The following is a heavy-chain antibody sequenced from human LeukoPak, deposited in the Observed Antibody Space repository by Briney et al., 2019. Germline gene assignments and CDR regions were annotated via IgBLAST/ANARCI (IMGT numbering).Heavy chain of an antibody. D-gene: IGHD3-10*01. CDR3: ARSPAITMVRGPTYYFDY. J-gene: IGHJ4*02. CDR1: GYTFTSYD. V-gene: IGHV1-8*03. CDR2: MNPNSGNT. Sequence: ASVKVSCKASGYTFTSYDINWVRQATGQGLEWMGWMNPNSGNTGYAQKFQGRVTITRNTSISTAYMELSSLRSEDTAVYYCARSPAITMVRGPTYYFDYWGQGNPGHRLL.